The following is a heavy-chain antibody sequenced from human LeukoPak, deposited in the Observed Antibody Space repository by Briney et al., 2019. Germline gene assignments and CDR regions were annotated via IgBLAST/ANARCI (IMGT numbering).Heavy chain of an antibody. D-gene: IGHD6-13*01. J-gene: IGHJ6*02. CDR2: IYTSGST. Sequence: TSETLSLTCTVSGGSISSYYWSWIRQPAGKGLEWIGRIYTSGSTNYNPSLKSRVTMSVDTSKNQFSLKLSSVTDADTAVYYCARDTLFVSGYSSSWYGMDVWGQGTTVTVSS. V-gene: IGHV4-4*07. CDR3: ARDTLFVSGYSSSWYGMDV. CDR1: GGSISSYY.